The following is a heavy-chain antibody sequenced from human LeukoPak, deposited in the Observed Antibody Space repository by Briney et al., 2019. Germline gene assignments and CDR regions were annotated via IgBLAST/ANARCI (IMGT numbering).Heavy chain of an antibody. J-gene: IGHJ4*02. D-gene: IGHD3-16*02. Sequence: SETLSLTCTVSGGSVSSGSYYWCWIRQPPGKGLEWIGYIYYSGSTNYNPSLKSRVTISVDTSKNQFSLKLSSVTAADTAVYYCARDNGDDYVWGSYRTNRAYYFDYWGQGTLVTVSS. CDR3: ARDNGDDYVWGSYRTNRAYYFDY. CDR2: IYYSGST. V-gene: IGHV4-61*01. CDR1: GGSVSSGSYY.